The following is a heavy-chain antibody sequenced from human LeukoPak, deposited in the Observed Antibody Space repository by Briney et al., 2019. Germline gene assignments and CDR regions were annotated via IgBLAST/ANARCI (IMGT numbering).Heavy chain of an antibody. J-gene: IGHJ4*02. CDR3: ARGIEKQQLEEYFYDY. Sequence: SETLSLTCTVSGGSVSSGSYYWSWIRQPPGKGLEWIGYIYYSGSTNYNPSLKSRVTISVDTSKNQFSLKLSPVTAADTAVYYCARGIEKQQLEEYFYDYWGQGILVTVSS. CDR1: GGSVSSGSYY. CDR2: IYYSGST. D-gene: IGHD6-13*01. V-gene: IGHV4-61*01.